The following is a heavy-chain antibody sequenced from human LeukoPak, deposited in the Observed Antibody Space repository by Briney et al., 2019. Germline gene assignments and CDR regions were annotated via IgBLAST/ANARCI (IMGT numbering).Heavy chain of an antibody. D-gene: IGHD1-26*01. J-gene: IGHJ3*02. CDR2: INPSGGST. CDR3: AKSSGNSGSLSRAFDI. V-gene: IGHV1-46*01. Sequence: GASVKVSCKASGYTFTSYYMHWVRQAPGQGLEWMGIINPSGGSTSYAQKFQGRVTMTRDTSTSTVYMELSSLRSEDTAVYYCAKSSGNSGSLSRAFDIWGQGTMVTVSS. CDR1: GYTFTSYY.